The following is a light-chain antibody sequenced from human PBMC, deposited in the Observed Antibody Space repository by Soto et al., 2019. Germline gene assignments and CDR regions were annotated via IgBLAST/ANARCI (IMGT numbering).Light chain of an antibody. CDR1: SSDVGGYDY. J-gene: IGLJ2*01. V-gene: IGLV2-8*01. CDR3: GSYAVRDRVV. Sequence: QSALTQPPSASGSPGQSVTISCTGTSSDVGGYDYVSWYQQHPGKVPKLMIYEVNKLPSGVPHRFSGSKSGNTASLTVSGRQTEDEADYYCGSYAVRDRVVFGGGTKLTVL. CDR2: EVN.